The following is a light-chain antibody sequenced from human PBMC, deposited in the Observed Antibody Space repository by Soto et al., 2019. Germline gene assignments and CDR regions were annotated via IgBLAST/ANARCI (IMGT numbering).Light chain of an antibody. J-gene: IGKJ1*01. CDR1: QTVGNY. CDR3: QQRGNWPLPWT. V-gene: IGKV3-11*01. Sequence: EIVLTQSPATLSLSPGERATLSCRASQTVGNYLAWYQQKPGQVPRLLIYNASNWATGVPVRFSGSGSGTDFTLTISSLEPEDFAVYYCQQRGNWPLPWTFGQGAKVEIK. CDR2: NAS.